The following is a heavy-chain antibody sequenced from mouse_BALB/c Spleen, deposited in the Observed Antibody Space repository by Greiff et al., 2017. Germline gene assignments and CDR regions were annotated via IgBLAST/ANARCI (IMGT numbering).Heavy chain of an antibody. CDR2: ISTYYGDA. CDR3: ARDEGFPYYFDY. CDR1: GYTFTDYA. Sequence: VKLQQSGAELVRPGVSVKISCKGSGYTFTDYAMHWVKQSHAKSLEWIGVISTYYGDASYNQKFKGKATMTVDKSSSTAYMELARLTSEDSAIYYCARDEGFPYYFDYWGQGTTLTVSS. V-gene: IGHV1S137*01. J-gene: IGHJ2*01.